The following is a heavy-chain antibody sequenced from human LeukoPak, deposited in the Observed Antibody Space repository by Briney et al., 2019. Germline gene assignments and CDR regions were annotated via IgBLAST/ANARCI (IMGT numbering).Heavy chain of an antibody. V-gene: IGHV1-2*02. J-gene: IGHJ4*02. D-gene: IGHD3-10*01. CDR1: VYTFTGYY. CDR3: ARGGQGGSGSYYMVY. CDR2: INPNSGGT. Sequence: ASVKVSCKASVYTFTGYYMHWVRQAPGQGLEWMGSINPNSGGTNYAQKFQRRVTMNRDTSISTPYMELSRLRSDDTAVYYCARGGQGGSGSYYMVYWGQGTLVTVSS.